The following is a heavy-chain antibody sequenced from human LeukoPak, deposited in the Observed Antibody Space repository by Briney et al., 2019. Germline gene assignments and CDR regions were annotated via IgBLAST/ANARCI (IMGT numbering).Heavy chain of an antibody. V-gene: IGHV1-69*02. D-gene: IGHD4-17*01. CDR1: GGTFSSYT. J-gene: IGHJ6*02. Sequence: SVKVSCKASGGTFSSYTISWVRQAPGQGLEWMGRIIPILGIANYAQKLQGRVTITADKSTSTAYMELSSLRSEDTAVYYCARGGSVTTVTTRHYYYYGMDVWGQGTTVTVSS. CDR2: IIPILGIA. CDR3: ARGGSVTTVTTRHYYYYGMDV.